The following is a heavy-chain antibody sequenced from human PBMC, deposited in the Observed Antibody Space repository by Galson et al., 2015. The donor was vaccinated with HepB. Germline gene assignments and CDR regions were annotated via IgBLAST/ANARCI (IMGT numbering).Heavy chain of an antibody. J-gene: IGHJ6*02. V-gene: IGHV1-69*13. Sequence: SVKVSCKASGGTFSTYAISWVRQAPGHGLEWMGGVTPMFGTPKYAQKFQGRVTITADESTSTVYLELRSLRSEDTAVYYCARSGFTIFGVVSYYYYGMDVWGQGTTVTVSS. CDR3: ARSGFTIFGVVSYYYYGMDV. D-gene: IGHD3-3*01. CDR1: GGTFSTYA. CDR2: VTPMFGTP.